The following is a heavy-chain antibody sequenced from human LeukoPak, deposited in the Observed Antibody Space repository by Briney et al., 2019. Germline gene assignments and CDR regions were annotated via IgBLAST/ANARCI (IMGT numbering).Heavy chain of an antibody. J-gene: IGHJ2*01. CDR2: IYYSGST. D-gene: IGHD6-19*01. CDR1: GGSISSYY. CDR3: ARNLKQWLYDWYFDL. V-gene: IGHV4-59*01. Sequence: PSETLSLTCTVSGGSISSYYWSWIRQPPGKGLEWIGYIYYSGSTNYNPSLKSRVTISVDTSKNQFSLKLSSVTAADTAVYYCARNLKQWLYDWYFDLWGRGTLVTASS.